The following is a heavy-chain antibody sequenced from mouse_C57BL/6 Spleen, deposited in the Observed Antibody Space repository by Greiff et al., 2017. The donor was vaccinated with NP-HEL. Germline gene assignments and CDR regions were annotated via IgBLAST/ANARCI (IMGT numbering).Heavy chain of an antibody. D-gene: IGHD2-4*01. CDR1: GYSITSGYY. J-gene: IGHJ1*03. Sequence: EVQRVESGPGLVKPSQSLSLTCSVTGYSITSGYYWNWIRQFPGNKLEWMGYISYDGSNNYNPSLKNRISITRDTSKNQFFLKLNSVTTEDTATYYCARDWAYYDYDWYFDVWGTGTTVTVSS. CDR2: ISYDGSN. CDR3: ARDWAYYDYDWYFDV. V-gene: IGHV3-6*01.